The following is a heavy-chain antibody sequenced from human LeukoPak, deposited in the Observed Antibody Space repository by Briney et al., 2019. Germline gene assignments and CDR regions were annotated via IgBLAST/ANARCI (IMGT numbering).Heavy chain of an antibody. CDR2: ISAYNGNT. V-gene: IGHV1-18*01. D-gene: IGHD3-3*01. Sequence: ASVKVSCKASGYTFTSYGISWVRQAPGQGLEWIGWISAYNGNTNNAQKLQGRVTMTTDTSTSTAYMELRSLRSDDTAVYYCARDREWGPRRYFDYWGQGTQVTVSS. J-gene: IGHJ4*02. CDR1: GYTFTSYG. CDR3: ARDREWGPRRYFDY.